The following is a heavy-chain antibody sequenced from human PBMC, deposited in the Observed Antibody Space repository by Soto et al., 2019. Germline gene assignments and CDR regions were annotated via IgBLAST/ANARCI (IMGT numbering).Heavy chain of an antibody. CDR1: GYTFTSYD. J-gene: IGHJ6*03. Sequence: ASLKVSCQTSGYTFTSYDVNWVRQATGQGLEWMGWMNPNSGNTGYAQKFQGRVTMTRNTSIGTAYMELSSLRSEDTAVYYCARTYSSSSSYFYYYIDVWGKGTTVTVSS. D-gene: IGHD6-6*01. CDR2: MNPNSGNT. V-gene: IGHV1-8*01. CDR3: ARTYSSSSSYFYYYIDV.